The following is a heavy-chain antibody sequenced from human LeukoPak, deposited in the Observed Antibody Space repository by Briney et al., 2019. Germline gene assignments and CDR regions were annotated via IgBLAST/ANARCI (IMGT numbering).Heavy chain of an antibody. D-gene: IGHD4-23*01. CDR3: VGGHDLEFEF. J-gene: IGHJ5*01. V-gene: IGHV3-53*01. CDR1: GFSVGTNY. Sequence: PGGSPRLSCAASGFSVGTNYMTWVRQAPGKGLEWVSMIYAGGNTYYRDSVKGRFTISRDSSKNTVFLHMSGLRDDDTAVYYCVGGHDLEFEFWSQGTLVIVSS. CDR2: IYAGGNT.